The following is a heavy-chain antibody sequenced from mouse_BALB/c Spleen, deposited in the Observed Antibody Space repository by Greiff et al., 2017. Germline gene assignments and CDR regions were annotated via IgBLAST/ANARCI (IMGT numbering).Heavy chain of an antibody. CDR3: AREEIHYYGYGAMDY. CDR2: IDPANGNT. CDR1: GFNIKDTY. J-gene: IGHJ4*01. Sequence: VQLQQSGAELVKPGASVKLSCTASGFNIKDTYMHWVKQRPEQGLEWIGRIDPANGNTKYDPKFQGKATITADTSSNTAYLQLSSLTSEDTAVYYCAREEIHYYGYGAMDYWGQGTSVTVSS. D-gene: IGHD1-2*01. V-gene: IGHV14-3*02.